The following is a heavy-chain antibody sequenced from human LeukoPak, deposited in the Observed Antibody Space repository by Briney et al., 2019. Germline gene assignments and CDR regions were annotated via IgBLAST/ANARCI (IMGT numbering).Heavy chain of an antibody. D-gene: IGHD1-26*01. CDR3: AKGFAPVGAPPKKRINDAFDI. CDR2: ISGSGAST. CDR1: GFTFSTNA. Sequence: PGGSLRLSCLTSGFTFSTNAMSWVRQAPGKGLEWISGISGSGASTYYADSVTGRFTISRDNSRNTLYLQMNSLRAEDTAVYYCAKGFAPVGAPPKKRINDAFDIWGQGTMVTVSS. J-gene: IGHJ3*02. V-gene: IGHV3-23*01.